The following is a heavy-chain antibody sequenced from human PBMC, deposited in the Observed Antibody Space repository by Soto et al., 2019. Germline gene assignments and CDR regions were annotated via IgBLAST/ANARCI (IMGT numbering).Heavy chain of an antibody. V-gene: IGHV5-51*01. CDR3: ARHGSPYDYVWGSYRYSYGMDV. J-gene: IGHJ6*02. CDR2: IYPGDSDT. Sequence: ESLKIDCKGAGYSFTSYCICWVRQMPGKGLEWMWIIYPGDSDTRYGPSFQGQVTISADKSISTAYLQWSSLKAPDTAMYYCARHGSPYDYVWGSYRYSYGMDVWGQGTTVTVSS. CDR1: GYSFTSYC. D-gene: IGHD3-16*02.